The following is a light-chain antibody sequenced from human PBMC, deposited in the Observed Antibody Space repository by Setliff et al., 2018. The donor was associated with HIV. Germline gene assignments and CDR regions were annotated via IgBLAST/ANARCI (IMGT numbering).Light chain of an antibody. J-gene: IGLJ1*01. CDR2: DVS. Sequence: SALTQPASVSGSPGQSITISCPGTSSDVGAYNSVSWYQQHPGKAPKLTIYDVSDRPSGVSNRFSGSKSGNTASLTISGLQAEDEADYYCTSYTGSSTDVFGTGTRSPS. CDR3: TSYTGSSTDV. CDR1: SSDVGAYNS. V-gene: IGLV2-14*03.